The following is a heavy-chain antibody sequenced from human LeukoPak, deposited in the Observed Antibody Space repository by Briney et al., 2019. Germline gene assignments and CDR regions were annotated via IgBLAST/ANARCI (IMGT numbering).Heavy chain of an antibody. CDR1: GYSFTSYW. CDR2: IYPGDSET. D-gene: IGHD1-26*01. J-gene: IGHJ4*02. V-gene: IGHV5-51*01. CDR3: ARHAPYSGSYDPDY. Sequence: GEPLKISCKGSGYSFTSYWIGWVRQIPGKGLEWMGIIYPGDSETTYSPSFQGQVTLSDDKSMSTAYVQWSSLKDSYTGMYDCARHAPYSGSYDPDYWGQGTLVTVSS.